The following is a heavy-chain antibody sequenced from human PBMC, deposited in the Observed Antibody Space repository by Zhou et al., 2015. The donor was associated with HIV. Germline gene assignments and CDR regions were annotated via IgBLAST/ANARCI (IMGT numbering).Heavy chain of an antibody. CDR2: ISGYNGET. CDR1: GYTFTSYD. D-gene: IGHD1-26*01. V-gene: IGHV1-18*01. J-gene: IGHJ4*02. CDR3: AAAINSGXYYADY. Sequence: QVQLVQSGGEVKKPGASVKVSCKASGYTFTSYDISWVRQAPGQGLEWMGWISGYNGETNYAQKFQGRVTMTTDPSTSTAHMELRSLRSADTAVYYCAAAINSGXYYADYWGQGTLVTVSS.